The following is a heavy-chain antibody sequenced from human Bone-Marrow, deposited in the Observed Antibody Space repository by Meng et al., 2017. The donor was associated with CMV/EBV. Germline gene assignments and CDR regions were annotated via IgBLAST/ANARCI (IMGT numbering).Heavy chain of an antibody. V-gene: IGHV1-8*03. CDR1: GYTFTSYD. CDR3: ARDGTEVTTVTKAAFDS. J-gene: IGHJ3*02. Sequence: ASVKVSCKASGYTFTSYDINWVRQATGQGLEWMGWMNPNSGNTGYAQKFQGRVTITRNTSISTAYMELSSLRSEDTAVYYCARDGTEVTTVTKAAFDSWGQGTMVTVSS. D-gene: IGHD4-17*01. CDR2: MNPNSGNT.